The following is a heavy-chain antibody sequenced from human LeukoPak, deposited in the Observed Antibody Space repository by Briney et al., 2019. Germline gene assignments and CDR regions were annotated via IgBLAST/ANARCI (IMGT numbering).Heavy chain of an antibody. CDR2: IYYSGTT. Sequence: SETLSLTCSVSGGSISSGAYYWSWIRQHPGKGLEWIGYIYYSGTTHYNPSLKSRVTMSVDTSKNQFSLKLSSVTAADTAVYYCARVLRGTEYYLDNWGQGTLVTVSS. CDR3: ARVLRGTEYYLDN. CDR1: GGSISSGAYY. J-gene: IGHJ4*02. V-gene: IGHV4-31*03. D-gene: IGHD3-16*01.